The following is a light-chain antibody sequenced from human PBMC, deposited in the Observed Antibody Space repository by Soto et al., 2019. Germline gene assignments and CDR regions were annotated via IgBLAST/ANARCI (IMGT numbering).Light chain of an antibody. CDR2: DAS. J-gene: IGKJ2*01. Sequence: EIVLTQSPGTLSLSPGERGTLSCRASQSVTNNYLTWYQQRPGQAPRLLIYDASNRATGVPDRFSGSGSGTEFHLTISRLEPEDFAVYYCQQCAHSPRTFGQGTRLEIK. CDR1: QSVTNNY. CDR3: QQCAHSPRT. V-gene: IGKV3-20*01.